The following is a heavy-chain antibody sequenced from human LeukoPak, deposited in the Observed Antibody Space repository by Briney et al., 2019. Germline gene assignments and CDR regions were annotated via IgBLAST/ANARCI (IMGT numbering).Heavy chain of an antibody. D-gene: IGHD3-10*01. CDR1: GFTFSSYG. V-gene: IGHV3-30*18. CDR3: VKDTGKVQYYFDY. CDR2: ISYDGSNK. J-gene: IGHJ4*02. Sequence: GGSLRLSCAASGFTFSSYGMHWVRQAPGKGLEWVAVISYDGSNKYYADSVKGRFTISRDNSKNTLYLQMNSLRAEDTAVYYCVKDTGKVQYYFDYWGQGTLVTVSS.